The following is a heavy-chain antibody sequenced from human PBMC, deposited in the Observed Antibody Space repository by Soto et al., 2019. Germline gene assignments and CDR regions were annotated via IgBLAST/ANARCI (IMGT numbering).Heavy chain of an antibody. V-gene: IGHV3-23*01. CDR3: AKDHEYSGSWLSSHNGFDP. CDR1: GFTFSSYA. J-gene: IGHJ5*02. Sequence: EVQLLESGGGLVQPGGSLRLSCAASGFTFSSYAMSWVRKAPGKGLEWVSAISGSGGSTYYADSVKGRFTISRNNSKNTLYLQMNSLRAEGTAVYYCAKDHEYSGSWLSSHNGFDPWGQGTLVTVSS. CDR2: ISGSGGST. D-gene: IGHD6-13*01.